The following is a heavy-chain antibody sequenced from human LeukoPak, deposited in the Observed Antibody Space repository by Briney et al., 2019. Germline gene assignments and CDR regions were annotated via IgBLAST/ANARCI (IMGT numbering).Heavy chain of an antibody. CDR3: ARARSVVPAASDYYYYYMDV. D-gene: IGHD2-2*01. CDR2: IIPIFGTA. V-gene: IGHV1-69*13. Sequence: GASVKVSCKASGYTFTSYAISWVRQAPGQGLEWMGGIIPIFGTANYAQKFQGRVTITADESTSTAYMELSSLRSEDTAVYYCARARSVVPAASDYYYYYMDVWGKGTTVTISS. J-gene: IGHJ6*03. CDR1: GYTFTSYA.